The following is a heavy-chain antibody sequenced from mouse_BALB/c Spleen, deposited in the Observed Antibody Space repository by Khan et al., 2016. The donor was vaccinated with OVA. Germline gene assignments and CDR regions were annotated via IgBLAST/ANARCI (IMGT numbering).Heavy chain of an antibody. J-gene: IGHJ3*01. Sequence: VQLQQSGPELVKPGASVKMSCKASGYTFTSYVMHWVKQKPGQGLEWIGDINPYNDGTKYNEKFKGKATVYSDKSSSTDEMELRRLNSEDAAVGYFSSAFSYSSSSIASSCGQATLVTVSA. CDR3: SSAFSYSSSSIASS. CDR1: GYTFTSYV. CDR2: INPYNDGT. D-gene: IGHD1-1*01. V-gene: IGHV1S136*01.